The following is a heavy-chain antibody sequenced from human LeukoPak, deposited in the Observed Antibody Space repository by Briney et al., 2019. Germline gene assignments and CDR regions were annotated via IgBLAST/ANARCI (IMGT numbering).Heavy chain of an antibody. CDR3: GREGGGDSGYDGGTTVSYVDY. D-gene: IGHD5-12*01. CDR2: IYYSGST. Sequence: SETLSLTCTVSDYSISSGYYWGWIRQPPGKGLEWIGSIYYSGSTYYNPSLKSRVTISVDTSKNQFSLKLSSVTAADTAVYYCGREGGGDSGYDGGTTVSYVDYWGQGTLVTVSS. J-gene: IGHJ4*02. CDR1: DYSISSGYY. V-gene: IGHV4-38-2*02.